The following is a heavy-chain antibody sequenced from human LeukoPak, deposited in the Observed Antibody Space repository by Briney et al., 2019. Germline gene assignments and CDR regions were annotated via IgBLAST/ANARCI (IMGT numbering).Heavy chain of an antibody. CDR1: GFTFDDYG. Sequence: GGSLRLSCAASGFTFDDYGMSWVRQAPGKGLEWVSAISGSGGSTYYADSVKGRFTISRDNSKNTLYLQMNSLRAEDTAVYYCAKAARVTMIVVVNKGPFDYWGQGTLVTVSS. CDR2: ISGSGGST. D-gene: IGHD3-22*01. J-gene: IGHJ4*02. V-gene: IGHV3-23*01. CDR3: AKAARVTMIVVVNKGPFDY.